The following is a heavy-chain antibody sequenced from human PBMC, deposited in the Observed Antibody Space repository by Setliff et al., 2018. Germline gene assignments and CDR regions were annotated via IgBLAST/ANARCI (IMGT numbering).Heavy chain of an antibody. CDR1: GGAIDNRYY. D-gene: IGHD5-12*01. Sequence: SLTCAVSGGAIDNRYYWGWIRQPPGKGLDWIGNINYSGSSYYNPSLKSRVTISVDTSKKYFFLNLTSVTAADTAVYYCARHLSYSGETMDVWGKGTTVTVSS. J-gene: IGHJ6*03. V-gene: IGHV4-39*01. CDR2: INYSGSS. CDR3: ARHLSYSGETMDV.